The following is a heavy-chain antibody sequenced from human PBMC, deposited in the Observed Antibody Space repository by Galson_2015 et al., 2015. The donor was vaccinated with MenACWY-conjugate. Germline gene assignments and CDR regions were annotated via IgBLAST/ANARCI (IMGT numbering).Heavy chain of an antibody. CDR1: GFTLSSYW. CDR3: TRDTFVLRDY. J-gene: IGHJ4*02. CDR2: INPDGSST. Sequence: SLRLSCAASGFTLSSYWMHWVRQAPGKGLVWVSRINPDGSSTSHADSVKGRFTISRDNAKNTLYLQMDSLRPEDTAVYYCTRDTFVLRDYWGQGTLVTVSS. V-gene: IGHV3-74*01. D-gene: IGHD2-21*01.